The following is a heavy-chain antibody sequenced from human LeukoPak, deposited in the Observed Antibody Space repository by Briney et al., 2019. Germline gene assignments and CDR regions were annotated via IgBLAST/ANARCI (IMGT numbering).Heavy chain of an antibody. CDR2: IIPIFGTA. CDR3: AREVEMATSDWFDP. V-gene: IGHV1-69*13. Sequence: ASVKVSCKASGGTFSSYAISWVRQAPGQGLEWMGGIIPIFGTANYAQKFQGRVTITADESTSTAYMELSSLRSEDTAVYYCAREVEMATSDWFDPWGQGTLVTVSS. J-gene: IGHJ5*02. CDR1: GGTFSSYA. D-gene: IGHD5-24*01.